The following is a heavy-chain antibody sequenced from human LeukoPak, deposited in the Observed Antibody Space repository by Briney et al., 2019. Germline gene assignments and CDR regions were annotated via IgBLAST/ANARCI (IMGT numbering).Heavy chain of an antibody. CDR1: GGSISSYY. D-gene: IGHD3-16*01. CDR3: ARHALRRDGGGLDYFDY. Sequence: SETLSLTCTVSGGSISSYYWSWIRRPPGKGLEWIGYIYYRGSTNYNPSLKSRVTVSVDTSKDQFSLKLSSVTAADTAVYYCARHALRRDGGGLDYFDYWGQGTLVTVSS. CDR2: IYYRGST. J-gene: IGHJ4*02. V-gene: IGHV4-59*08.